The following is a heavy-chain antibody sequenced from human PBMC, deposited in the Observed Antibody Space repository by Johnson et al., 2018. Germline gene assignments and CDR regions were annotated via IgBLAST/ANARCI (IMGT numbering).Heavy chain of an antibody. CDR3: TRDDYGGKEDAFDI. CDR1: GFTFSDYA. CDR2: IRPNVYGGTT. D-gene: IGHD4-23*01. Sequence: EVQLVETGGGVVQPGRSLRLSCTASGFTFSDYALSWYRQAPGKGLEWVGFIRPNVYGGTTESAASVEARFIIPRDDSKNIAYLQMNSLKTEDTALYYCTRDDYGGKEDAFDIWGQGTMVTVSS. V-gene: IGHV3-49*03. J-gene: IGHJ3*02.